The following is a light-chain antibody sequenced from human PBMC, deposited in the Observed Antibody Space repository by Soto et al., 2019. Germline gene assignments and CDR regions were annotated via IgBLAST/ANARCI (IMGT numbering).Light chain of an antibody. CDR2: DAS. CDR1: QSISSW. CDR3: QQYNSYSWWT. V-gene: IGKV1-5*01. J-gene: IGKJ1*01. Sequence: DIQMTQSPSTLSASVGDRVTITCRASQSISSWLAWYQQKPGKAPKLLIYDASSLESGVPSRFSGSGSGTEFTLTIRSLQPDDFATYYCQQYNSYSWWTFGQGTKVEIK.